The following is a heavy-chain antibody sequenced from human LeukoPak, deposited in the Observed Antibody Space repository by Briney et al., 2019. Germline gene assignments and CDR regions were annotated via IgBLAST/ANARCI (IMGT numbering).Heavy chain of an antibody. D-gene: IGHD2-15*01. CDR1: GFTFSSYA. J-gene: IGHJ4*02. CDR2: INPAGSET. Sequence: PGGSLRLSCAAFGFTFSSYAMHWVRQAPGKGLEWVANINPAGSETYYVDPVKGRFSISRDNAKNLVYLQMNSLRAEDTAVYHCARFGYVAAVDVWGQGTPVTVSS. CDR3: ARFGYVAAVDV. V-gene: IGHV3-7*01.